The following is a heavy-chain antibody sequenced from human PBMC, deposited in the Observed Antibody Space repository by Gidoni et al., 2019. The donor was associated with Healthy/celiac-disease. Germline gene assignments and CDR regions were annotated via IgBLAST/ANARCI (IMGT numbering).Heavy chain of an antibody. D-gene: IGHD6-13*01. CDR2: IYYSGST. Sequence: QLQLQESGPGLVKPSETLSLTGTVSGGSISSSSYYLCWIRQPPGKGLEWIGSIYYSGSTYYNPSLKSRVTISVDTSKNQFSLKLSSVTAADTAVYYCARLLRGAAGPSFDYWGQGTLVTVSS. CDR3: ARLLRGAAGPSFDY. CDR1: GGSISSSSYY. J-gene: IGHJ4*02. V-gene: IGHV4-39*01.